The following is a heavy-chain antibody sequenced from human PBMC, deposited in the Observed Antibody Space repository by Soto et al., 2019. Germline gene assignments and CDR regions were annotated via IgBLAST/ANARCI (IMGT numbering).Heavy chain of an antibody. Sequence: ASVKVSCKTAGYTFTEFYMHWVRQTPGQGLEWMGWINPNSGGTQYAQNFQGWVTMTRDTSISKAYMELSRLRSNDTAVYYCATSRTSIAVAGETEYYFDYWGQGTLVTVSS. D-gene: IGHD6-19*01. CDR1: GYTFTEFY. CDR3: ATSRTSIAVAGETEYYFDY. CDR2: INPNSGGT. J-gene: IGHJ4*02. V-gene: IGHV1-2*04.